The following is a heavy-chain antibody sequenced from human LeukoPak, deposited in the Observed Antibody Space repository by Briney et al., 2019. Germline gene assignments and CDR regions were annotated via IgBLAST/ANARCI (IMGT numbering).Heavy chain of an antibody. Sequence: GASVKVSCKASGYTFTGYYMHWVRQAPGQGLEWMGWINPNSGGTNYAQKFQGRVTMTRDTSISTAYMELSRLRSDDTAVYYCARDASAGTWSYYYYYMDVWGKGTTVTVSS. CDR3: ARDASAGTWSYYYYYMDV. CDR1: GYTFTGYY. CDR2: INPNSGGT. J-gene: IGHJ6*03. D-gene: IGHD6-13*01. V-gene: IGHV1-2*02.